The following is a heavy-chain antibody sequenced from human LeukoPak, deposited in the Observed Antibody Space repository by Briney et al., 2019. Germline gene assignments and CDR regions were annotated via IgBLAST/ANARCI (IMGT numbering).Heavy chain of an antibody. D-gene: IGHD4-17*01. CDR3: AKDPGKTVTHSSIYFDY. CDR2: ISGSGGST. J-gene: IGHJ4*02. V-gene: IGHV3-23*01. Sequence: PGGSLRLSCAASGFTFSSYAMSWVRQAPGKGLEWVSAISGSGGSTYYADSVEGRFTISRDNSKNTLYLQMNSLRAEDTAVYYCAKDPGKTVTHSSIYFDYWGQGTLVTVSS. CDR1: GFTFSSYA.